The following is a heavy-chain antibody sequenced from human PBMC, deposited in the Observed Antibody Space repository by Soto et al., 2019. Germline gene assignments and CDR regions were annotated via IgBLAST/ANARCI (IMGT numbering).Heavy chain of an antibody. CDR2: ISSSGSTI. J-gene: IGHJ4*02. CDR1: GFTFSDYY. D-gene: IGHD6-6*01. CDR3: ARVYSSSSLAFDY. Sequence: GGSLRLSCAASGFTFSDYYMSWIRQAPGKGLEWVSYISSSGSTIYYADSVKGRFTISRDNAKNSLYLQMNSLRAEDTAVYYCARVYSSSSLAFDYWGQGTLVTVSS. V-gene: IGHV3-11*01.